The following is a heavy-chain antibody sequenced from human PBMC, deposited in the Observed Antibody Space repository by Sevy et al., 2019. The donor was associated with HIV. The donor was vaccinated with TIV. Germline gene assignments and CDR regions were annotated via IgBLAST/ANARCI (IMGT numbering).Heavy chain of an antibody. Sequence: ASVKVSCKASGDTFTNNYIHWVRQAPGQGPEWMGMVDPSAGNTTYAQKFQGRVTMTRDTSTSILYIDLSSLRSEDTAVYYCVRADPDQHFDSWGQGTLVTVSS. J-gene: IGHJ4*02. CDR1: GDTFTNNY. CDR2: VDPSAGNT. V-gene: IGHV1-46*01. CDR3: VRADPDQHFDS.